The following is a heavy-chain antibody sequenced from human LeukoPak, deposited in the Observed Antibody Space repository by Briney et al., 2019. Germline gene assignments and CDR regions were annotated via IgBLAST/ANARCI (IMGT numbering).Heavy chain of an antibody. V-gene: IGHV4-59*12. CDR2: IYYSGST. CDR3: ARDRPLYSSGYYQRYFDY. Sequence: SETLSLTCTVSGGSISPYYWSWIRQPPGKGLEWIGYIYYSGSTNYNPSLKSRVTISVDTSKNQFSLKLSSVTAADTAVYYCARDRPLYSSGYYQRYFDYWGQGTLVTVSS. D-gene: IGHD3-22*01. J-gene: IGHJ4*02. CDR1: GGSISPYY.